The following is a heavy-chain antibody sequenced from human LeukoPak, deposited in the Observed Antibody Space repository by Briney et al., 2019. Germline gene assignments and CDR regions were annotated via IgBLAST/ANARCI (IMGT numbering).Heavy chain of an antibody. CDR2: IYYSGST. CDR3: ARGRGNVLRYLDWLQPPFDY. V-gene: IGHV4-59*01. J-gene: IGHJ4*02. D-gene: IGHD3-9*01. Sequence: PSETLSLTCTVSGGSISSYYWSWIRQPPGKGLEWIGYIYYSGSTNYNPSLKSRVTISVDTSKNQFSLKLSSVTAADTAVYYCARGRGNVLRYLDWLQPPFDYWGQGTLVTVSS. CDR1: GGSISSYY.